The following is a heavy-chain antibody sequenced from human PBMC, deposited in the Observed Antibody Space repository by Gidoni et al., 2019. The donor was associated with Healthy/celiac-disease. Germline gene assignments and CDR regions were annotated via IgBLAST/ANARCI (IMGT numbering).Heavy chain of an antibody. Sequence: QVQLVQSGAEVKKPGSSVQVSCKASGGPFSSYAISWVRQAPGQGLEWMGRIIPILGIANFAQKFQSRVTITADKSTSTAYMELSSLRSEYTAVYYCARDGGVPAAITYFQHWGQGTLVTVSS. CDR2: IIPILGIA. J-gene: IGHJ1*01. CDR3: ARDGGVPAAITYFQH. CDR1: GGPFSSYA. V-gene: IGHV1-69*04. D-gene: IGHD2-2*02.